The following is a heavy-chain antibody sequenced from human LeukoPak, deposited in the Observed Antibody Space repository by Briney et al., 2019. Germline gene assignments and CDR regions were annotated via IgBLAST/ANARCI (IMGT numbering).Heavy chain of an antibody. Sequence: PSETLSLTCTVSGGSISSGGYYWSWIRQHPGKGLEWIGYIYYSGSTYYNPSLKSRVTISVDTSKNQFSLKLSSVTAADTAVYYCARDRGAGGDSSGYYDYWGQGTLVTVSS. D-gene: IGHD3-22*01. CDR1: GGSISSGGYY. CDR3: ARDRGAGGDSSGYYDY. CDR2: IYYSGST. J-gene: IGHJ4*02. V-gene: IGHV4-31*03.